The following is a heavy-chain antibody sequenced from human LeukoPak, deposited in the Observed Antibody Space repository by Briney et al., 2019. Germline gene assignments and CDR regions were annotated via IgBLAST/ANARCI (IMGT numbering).Heavy chain of an antibody. J-gene: IGHJ4*02. Sequence: SETLSLTCAVYGGSFSGYYWNWIRQPPGKGLEWIGYINYSGSTNYNPSLKNRVTISVDTSKNQFSLKLSSVTAADTAVYYCASRSRGDGYNPPVYWGQGTLVTVSS. D-gene: IGHD5-24*01. CDR1: GGSFSGYY. V-gene: IGHV4-59*01. CDR3: ASRSRGDGYNPPVY. CDR2: INYSGST.